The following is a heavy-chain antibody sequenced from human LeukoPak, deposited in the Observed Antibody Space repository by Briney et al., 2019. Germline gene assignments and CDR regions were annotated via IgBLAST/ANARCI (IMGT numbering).Heavy chain of an antibody. Sequence: GGSLRLSCAASGFTFSSYGMHWVRHAPGKGLEWVAFIRYDGSNKYYADSVKGRFTISRDNSKNTLYLQMNSLRAEDTAVYYCAKGRRYSGYDALDYWGQGTLVTVSS. J-gene: IGHJ4*02. V-gene: IGHV3-30*02. CDR2: IRYDGSNK. CDR1: GFTFSSYG. D-gene: IGHD5-12*01. CDR3: AKGRRYSGYDALDY.